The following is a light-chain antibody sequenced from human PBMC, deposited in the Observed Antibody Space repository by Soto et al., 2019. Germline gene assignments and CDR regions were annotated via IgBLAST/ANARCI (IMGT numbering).Light chain of an antibody. CDR1: SSDIGDYNY. J-gene: IGLJ3*02. CDR3: SSSTTTTCPVV. CDR2: DVS. V-gene: IGLV2-14*01. Sequence: QSVLTQPASVSGSPGQSITISCTGTSSDIGDYNYVSWYQQYPGKVPKLVIYDVSHRPSGVSNRFSGSKSGNTASLTISGLPAEDEADYYCSSSTTTTCPVVFGGGTKLTVL.